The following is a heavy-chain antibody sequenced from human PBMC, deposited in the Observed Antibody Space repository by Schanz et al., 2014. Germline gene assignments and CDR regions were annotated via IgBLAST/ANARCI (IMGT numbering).Heavy chain of an antibody. J-gene: IGHJ6*02. CDR2: ISAYNGHT. D-gene: IGHD1-26*01. Sequence: QVQLVQSGSELKKPGASVKVSCKASGYTFTSYSMNWVRQAPGQGLEWMGWISAYNGHTNYAQKFQGRVTMTTDTSTSTAYMELSSLTSEDTAVYYCARDKGQSGGGMDVWGQGTTVTVSS. CDR3: ARDKGQSGGGMDV. CDR1: GYTFTSYS. V-gene: IGHV1-18*01.